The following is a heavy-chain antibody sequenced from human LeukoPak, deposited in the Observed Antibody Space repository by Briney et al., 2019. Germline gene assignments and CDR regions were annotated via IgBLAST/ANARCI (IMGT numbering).Heavy chain of an antibody. Sequence: ASVKVSCKASGGTFSSYAISWVRQAPGQGLEWMGIINPSGGSTSYAQKFQGRVTMTRDTSTSTVYMELSSLRSEDTAVYYCARERGTYYDSSGYSFDYWGQGTLVTVSS. V-gene: IGHV1-46*01. D-gene: IGHD3-22*01. CDR2: INPSGGST. CDR1: GGTFSSYA. CDR3: ARERGTYYDSSGYSFDY. J-gene: IGHJ4*02.